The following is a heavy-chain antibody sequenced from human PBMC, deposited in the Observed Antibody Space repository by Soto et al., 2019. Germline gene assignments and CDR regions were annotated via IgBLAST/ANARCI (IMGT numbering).Heavy chain of an antibody. CDR2: ISAYNGNT. D-gene: IGHD3-9*01. CDR3: ARGLYYDILTGSQGYFDY. Sequence: ASVKASCKASGYTFTSYGISWVRQAPGQGLEWMGWISAYNGNTNYAQKLQGRVTMTTDTSTSTAYMELRSLRSDDTAVYYCARGLYYDILTGSQGYFDYWGQGTLVTVSS. CDR1: GYTFTSYG. V-gene: IGHV1-18*04. J-gene: IGHJ4*02.